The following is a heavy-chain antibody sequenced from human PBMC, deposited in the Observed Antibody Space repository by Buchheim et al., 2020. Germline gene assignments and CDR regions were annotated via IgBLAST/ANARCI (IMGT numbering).Heavy chain of an antibody. D-gene: IGHD6-13*01. Sequence: QVQLVESGGGVVQPGRSLRLSCAASGFTFSSYGMHWVRQAPGKGLEWVAVISYDGSNKYYADSVKGRFTISRDNSKNTLYLQMNSLRAEDTAVYYCAKDFLAAAVPQPYYYGMDVWGQGTT. CDR3: AKDFLAAAVPQPYYYGMDV. V-gene: IGHV3-30*18. J-gene: IGHJ6*02. CDR1: GFTFSSYG. CDR2: ISYDGSNK.